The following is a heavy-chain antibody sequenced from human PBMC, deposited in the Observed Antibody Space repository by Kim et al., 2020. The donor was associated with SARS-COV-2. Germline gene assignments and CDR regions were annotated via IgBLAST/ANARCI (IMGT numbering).Heavy chain of an antibody. CDR3: VRDNSGTW. D-gene: IGHD3-10*01. J-gene: IGHJ4*02. V-gene: IGHV3-7*01. Sequence: DGSVKSYVDSVKGRFTISRDNAKTSLFLQMNSLRAEDTAMYYCVRDNSGTWWGQGTLVTVSS. CDR2: DGSVK.